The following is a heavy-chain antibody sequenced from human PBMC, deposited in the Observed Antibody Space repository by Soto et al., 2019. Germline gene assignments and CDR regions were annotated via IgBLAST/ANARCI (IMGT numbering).Heavy chain of an antibody. Sequence: GASVKVSCKTSGYTCTGHYIHWVRQAPEQGPEWMGEIGPESGATRYAQKFRGRVTMTRDTSITTVYMELNNLSPDDTAVYYCGRGRSGQIVVFYWGQGTPVTVSS. CDR2: IGPESGAT. CDR3: GRGRSGQIVVFY. V-gene: IGHV1-2*02. CDR1: GYTCTGHY. J-gene: IGHJ4*02. D-gene: IGHD1-26*01.